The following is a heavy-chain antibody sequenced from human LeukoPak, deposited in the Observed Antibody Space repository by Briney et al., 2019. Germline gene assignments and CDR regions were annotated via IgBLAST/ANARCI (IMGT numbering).Heavy chain of an antibody. Sequence: SCKASGGTFSSYAMHWVRQAPGKGLEYVSAISSNGGSTYYANSVKGRFTISRDNSKNTLYLQMGSLRAEDMAVYYCARDHSGYDFYSFEFDYWGQGTLVTVSS. D-gene: IGHD5-12*01. CDR3: ARDHSGYDFYSFEFDY. V-gene: IGHV3-64*01. J-gene: IGHJ4*02. CDR1: GGTFSSYA. CDR2: ISSNGGST.